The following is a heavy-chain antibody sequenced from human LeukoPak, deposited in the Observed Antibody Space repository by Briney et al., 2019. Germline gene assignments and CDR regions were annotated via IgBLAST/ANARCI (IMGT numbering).Heavy chain of an antibody. Sequence: PSQTLSLTCTVSGASISSYYWTWTRQPPGKGLEWIGYIYYSGTTNYNPPLKGRVPISVDTSKNQFSLKLSSVTAADTAVYYCAREVAGTSGSFDYWGQGTLVTVSS. CDR3: AREVAGTSGSFDY. J-gene: IGHJ4*02. D-gene: IGHD6-19*01. CDR1: GASISSYY. CDR2: IYYSGTT. V-gene: IGHV4-59*01.